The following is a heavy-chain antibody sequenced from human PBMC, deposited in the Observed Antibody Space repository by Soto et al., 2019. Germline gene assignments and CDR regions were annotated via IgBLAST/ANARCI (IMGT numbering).Heavy chain of an antibody. CDR2: IYYSGST. CDR1: GDSISSVNW. J-gene: IGHJ4*02. CDR3: ARGKFPLTFDY. Sequence: SETLSLTCAVSGDSISSVNWWSWVRQSPGQGLEWIGYIYYSGSTNYNPSLKSRVTISEDASKNQFSLKLSSVTAADTAVYYCARGKFPLTFDYWGQGTLVTVSS. V-gene: IGHV4-4*02. D-gene: IGHD3-10*01.